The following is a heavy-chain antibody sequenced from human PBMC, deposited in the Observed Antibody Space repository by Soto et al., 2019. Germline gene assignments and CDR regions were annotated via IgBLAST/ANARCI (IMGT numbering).Heavy chain of an antibody. CDR1: GFTFTNHN. Sequence: GGSLRLSCAASGFTFTNHNMNWVRQAPGKGLEWVSSISSSSSFGNYADSVKGRFSISRDNDKNLVYLQMDSLRAEDTAVYYCARDGLLWFGELWDYWGQGTLVTVSS. CDR3: ARDGLLWFGELWDY. CDR2: ISSSSSFG. J-gene: IGHJ4*02. D-gene: IGHD3-10*01. V-gene: IGHV3-21*01.